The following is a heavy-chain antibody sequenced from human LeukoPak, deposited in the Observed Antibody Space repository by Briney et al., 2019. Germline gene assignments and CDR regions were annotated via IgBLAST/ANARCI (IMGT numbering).Heavy chain of an antibody. CDR2: ISGSGDNM. V-gene: IGHV3-23*01. CDR1: KFTFNNYA. D-gene: IGHD3-22*01. Sequence: GGSLRLSCLASKFTFNNYAMTWVRQAPGKGLEWVSSISGSGDNMDYADPVKGRFTISRDNSENTLYLQMNSLRGEDTAVYYCTTDPRYYDSSGHYYLVEAFDVWGQGTKVIVS. CDR3: TTDPRYYDSSGHYYLVEAFDV. J-gene: IGHJ3*01.